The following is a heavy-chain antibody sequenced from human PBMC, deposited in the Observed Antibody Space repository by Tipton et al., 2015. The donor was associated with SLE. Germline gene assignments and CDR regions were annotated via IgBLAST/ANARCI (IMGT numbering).Heavy chain of an antibody. Sequence: TLSLTCTVSGGSISGSNYYWGWVRQPPGKGLEWIGNIFYAGNTYYNPSLESRVTISVDTSKNQFSLKLSSVTAADTAVYYCARGLPIAVAGTAGFDFWGQGTLVTVSS. D-gene: IGHD6-13*01. CDR1: GGSISGSNYY. CDR3: ARGLPIAVAGTAGFDF. CDR2: IFYAGNT. V-gene: IGHV4-39*01. J-gene: IGHJ4*02.